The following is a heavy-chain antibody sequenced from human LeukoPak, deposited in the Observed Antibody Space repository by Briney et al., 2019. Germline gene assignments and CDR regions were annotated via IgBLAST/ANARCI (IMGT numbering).Heavy chain of an antibody. Sequence: PGGSLRLSCAASGFTFSDYSMNWVRQAPGKGLEWVSYISHTSSTIYYADSVEGRFTISRDNAKNSLSLQMSSLRDEDTAVYYCARDQRDCTSTACYSDAFDFWGQGTLVTVSS. CDR1: GFTFSDYS. D-gene: IGHD2-2*01. V-gene: IGHV3-48*02. CDR3: ARDQRDCTSTACYSDAFDF. CDR2: ISHTSSTI. J-gene: IGHJ3*01.